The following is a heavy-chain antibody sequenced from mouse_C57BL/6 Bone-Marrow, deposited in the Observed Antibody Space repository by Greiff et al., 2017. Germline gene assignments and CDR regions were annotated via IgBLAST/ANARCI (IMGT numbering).Heavy chain of an antibody. V-gene: IGHV1-81*01. CDR3: ARWGSIYYGNYYFDY. CDR1: GYTFTSYG. D-gene: IGHD2-1*01. CDR2: IYPRSGNT. Sequence: QVQLQQSGAELARPGASVKLSCKASGYTFTSYGISWVKQRTGQGLAWIGEIYPRSGNTYFNEKFKGKATLTADKSASTAYMELRSLTSEDSAVSFCARWGSIYYGNYYFDYWGQGTTLTVSS. J-gene: IGHJ2*01.